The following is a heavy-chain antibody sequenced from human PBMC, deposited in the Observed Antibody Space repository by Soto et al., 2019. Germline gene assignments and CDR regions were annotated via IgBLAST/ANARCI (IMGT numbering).Heavy chain of an antibody. V-gene: IGHV1-18*01. CDR1: GYTFTNYG. D-gene: IGHD1-26*01. CDR3: ARDRGSYALDY. J-gene: IGHJ4*02. Sequence: QVQLVQSGAEVKKPGSSVKVSCKASGYTFTNYGLSWGRQAPGQVLEWMGWISANNGNTNYEQKLQGRVTMTTDTSTSTAYMELRRMRSDDTAVYYCARDRGSYALDYLGQGTLVTVSS. CDR2: ISANNGNT.